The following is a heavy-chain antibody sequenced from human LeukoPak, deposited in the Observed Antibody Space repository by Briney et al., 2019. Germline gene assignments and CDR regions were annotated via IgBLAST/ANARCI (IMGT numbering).Heavy chain of an antibody. CDR2: IKEDGSQK. D-gene: IGHD2-2*02. J-gene: IGHJ3*02. V-gene: IGHV3-7*01. CDR1: GFTLNNW. Sequence: AGGSLRLSCTASGFTLNNWMSWVRQAPGKGLEWVANIKEDGSQKNYVDSVKGRFTISKDNAKNSLYLQMDSLTAEDTAVSYCARYTKCADDTFDIWGQGTMVTVS. CDR3: ARYTKCADDTFDI.